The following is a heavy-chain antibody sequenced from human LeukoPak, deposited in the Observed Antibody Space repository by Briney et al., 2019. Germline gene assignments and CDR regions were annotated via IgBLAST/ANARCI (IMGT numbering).Heavy chain of an antibody. CDR2: IIPIFGTA. D-gene: IGHD5-12*01. V-gene: IGHV1-69*13. Sequence: SVKVSCKASGGTFSSYAISWVRQAPGQGLEWMGGIIPIFGTANYAQKFQGRVTITADESTSTAYMELSSLRSEDTAVYYCFNSGYGLIHDYWGQGTLVTVSS. J-gene: IGHJ4*02. CDR1: GGTFSSYA. CDR3: FNSGYGLIHDY.